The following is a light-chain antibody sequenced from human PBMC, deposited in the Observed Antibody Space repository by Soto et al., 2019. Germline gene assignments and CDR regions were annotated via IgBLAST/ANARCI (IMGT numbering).Light chain of an antibody. CDR2: SAS. CDR3: QEHYSAPPVA. V-gene: IGKV1-27*01. Sequence: DIQMTQSPSSLSASVGDRVTITCRASQGIDHXXXXYQQKPGKVPKLLIYSASTLQSXVPSRFSXXXXXXXXXXTITSLQPEDVATYYCQEHYSAPPVAFGPGTKVDV. J-gene: IGKJ3*01. CDR1: QGIDHX.